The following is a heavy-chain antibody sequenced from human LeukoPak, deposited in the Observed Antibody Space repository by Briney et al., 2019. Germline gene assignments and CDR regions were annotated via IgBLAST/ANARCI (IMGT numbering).Heavy chain of an antibody. Sequence: GESLRLSCTDSESTFADYGMSWVRQAPGKGLEWVSGINWKGDETAYADSVKGRFTISRDNAKNSLYLQMKSLRAEDTALYYCARDLSASWYSPGSWGQGTLVTVSS. V-gene: IGHV3-20*04. D-gene: IGHD6-13*01. CDR3: ARDLSASWYSPGS. CDR1: ESTFADYG. CDR2: INWKGDET. J-gene: IGHJ5*02.